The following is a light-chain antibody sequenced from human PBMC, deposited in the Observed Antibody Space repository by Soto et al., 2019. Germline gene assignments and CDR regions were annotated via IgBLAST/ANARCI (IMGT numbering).Light chain of an antibody. Sequence: EIVMTQSPATLSVSPGGSATLSCRASQHVSSNFAWYRQKPGQATTLLIYRSSTRANGIPARFSGSGSGTDFPLTISSLQSEDFAVYYRQQYNNGQYTFGQGTKLEIK. CDR2: RSS. V-gene: IGKV3-15*01. J-gene: IGKJ2*01. CDR1: QHVSSN. CDR3: QQYNNGQYT.